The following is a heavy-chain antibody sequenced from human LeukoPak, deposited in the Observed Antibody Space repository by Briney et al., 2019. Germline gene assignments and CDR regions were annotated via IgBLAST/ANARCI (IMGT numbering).Heavy chain of an antibody. V-gene: IGHV4-39*07. J-gene: IGHJ5*02. CDR3: ARDFGGWYNGGVDWFDP. CDR1: GGSISSSSYY. D-gene: IGHD6-19*01. CDR2: IYYSGSS. Sequence: SETLSLTCTVSGGSISSSSYYWGWIRQPPGKGLEWIGSIYYSGSSHHNPSLKSRVTISVDTSKNQFSLKLSSVTAADTAVYYCARDFGGWYNGGVDWFDPWGQGTLVTVSS.